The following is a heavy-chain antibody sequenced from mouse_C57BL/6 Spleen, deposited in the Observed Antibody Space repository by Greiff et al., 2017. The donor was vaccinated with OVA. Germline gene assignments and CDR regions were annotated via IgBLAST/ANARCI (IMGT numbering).Heavy chain of an antibody. V-gene: IGHV5-6*01. Sequence: EVQGVESGGDLVKPGGSLKLSCAASGFTFSSYGMSWVRQTPDKRLEWVATISSGGSYTYYPDSVKGRFTISRDNAKNTLYLQMSSLKSEDTAMYYCARPDGYFDYWGQGTTLTVSS. J-gene: IGHJ2*01. CDR1: GFTFSSYG. CDR2: ISSGGSYT. D-gene: IGHD2-3*01. CDR3: ARPDGYFDY.